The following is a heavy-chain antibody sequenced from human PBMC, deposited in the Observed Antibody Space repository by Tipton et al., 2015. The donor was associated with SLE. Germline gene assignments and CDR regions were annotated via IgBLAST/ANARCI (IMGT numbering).Heavy chain of an antibody. CDR2: ISGGGGST. V-gene: IGHV3-23*01. CDR3: AKDRHGGGGTCLASYFDS. Sequence: SLRLSCGGSGFTFRTYSMSWVRQAPGKGLEWVSTISGGGGSTSYADSVRGRFTISRDNSKNTLFLQMNSLRGEDTAIYFCAKDRHGGGGTCLASYFDSWGQGTLVAVSS. CDR1: GFTFRTYS. J-gene: IGHJ4*02. D-gene: IGHD2-21*01.